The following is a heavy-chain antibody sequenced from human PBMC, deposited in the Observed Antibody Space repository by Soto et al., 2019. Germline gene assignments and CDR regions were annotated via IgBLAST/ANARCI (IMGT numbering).Heavy chain of an antibody. CDR2: ISYSGDT. D-gene: IGHD3-3*01. CDR1: GGSISSGGYY. Sequence: SETLCLTCTVSGGSISSGGYYWSWIRQHPGKGLEWVGSISYSGDTYYSPSLESRVTISLDRSKNQFSLKLSSVTAADTAVYFCARERVTVSGIIILNFFDPWGQGTLVTVSS. V-gene: IGHV4-30-4*08. CDR3: ARERVTVSGIIILNFFDP. J-gene: IGHJ5*02.